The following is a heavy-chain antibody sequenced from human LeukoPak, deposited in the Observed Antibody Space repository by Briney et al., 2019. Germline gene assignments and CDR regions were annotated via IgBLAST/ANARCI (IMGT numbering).Heavy chain of an antibody. D-gene: IGHD1-20*01. Sequence: SETLSLTCTVSGGSISSSRHYWGWIRQPPGKGLEWIGNILYSGSTNYNPSLKSRLTISLDTSKNQFSLKLSSVTAADTAVYHCARLDGNWNYFDYWGQGTLVTVSS. CDR3: ARLDGNWNYFDY. CDR2: ILYSGST. J-gene: IGHJ4*02. CDR1: GGSISSSRHY. V-gene: IGHV4-39*07.